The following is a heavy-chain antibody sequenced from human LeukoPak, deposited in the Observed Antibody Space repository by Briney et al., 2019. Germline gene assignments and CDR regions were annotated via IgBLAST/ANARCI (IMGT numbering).Heavy chain of an antibody. J-gene: IGHJ4*02. CDR2: INIHNGYT. Sequence: ASVKVSCKASGYTFSCYGISWVRQAPGQGLEWMGWINIHNGYTIYGQKIQGRVTMTADKSTNTTHMDLRSVRSDDTAVYYCAREAPQSNWRGDYFDYWGQGTQVTVSS. CDR1: GYTFSCYG. V-gene: IGHV1-18*01. D-gene: IGHD1-1*01. CDR3: AREAPQSNWRGDYFDY.